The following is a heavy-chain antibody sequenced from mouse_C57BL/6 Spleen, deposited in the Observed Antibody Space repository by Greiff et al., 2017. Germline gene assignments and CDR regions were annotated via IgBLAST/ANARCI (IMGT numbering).Heavy chain of an antibody. CDR3: ARWGDYDGFFDY. CDR1: GYTFTSYW. CDR2: IYPGSGST. D-gene: IGHD2-4*01. J-gene: IGHJ2*01. Sequence: QVQLKQPGAELVKPGASVKMSCKASGYTFTSYWITWVKQRPGQGLEWIGDIYPGSGSTNYNEKFKSKATLTVDTSSSTAYMQLSSLTSEDSAVYYCARWGDYDGFFDYWGQGTTLTVSS. V-gene: IGHV1-55*01.